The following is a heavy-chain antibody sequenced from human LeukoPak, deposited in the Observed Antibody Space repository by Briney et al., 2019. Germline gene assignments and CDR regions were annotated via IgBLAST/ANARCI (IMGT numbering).Heavy chain of an antibody. CDR2: IWHDGSHK. V-gene: IGHV3-33*01. D-gene: IGHD3-10*01. CDR3: AREIFGSGRYPDF. CDR1: GFSFDTYA. Sequence: GRSLRLFCAASGFSFDTYAMHWVRQAPGQGLEWVALIWHDGSHKFYSNSVRGQFTISRDNSKNTVYLQMNNLRPDDTAVYYCAREIFGSGRYPDFWGQGTLVTVSS. J-gene: IGHJ4*02.